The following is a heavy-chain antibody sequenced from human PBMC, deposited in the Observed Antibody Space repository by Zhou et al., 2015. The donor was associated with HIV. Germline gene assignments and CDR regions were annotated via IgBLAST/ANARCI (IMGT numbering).Heavy chain of an antibody. V-gene: IGHV7-4-1*02. Sequence: QEQVVQSGSELKKPGASVKVSCKASGYTFTDYAMNWVRQAPGQGLEWIGWINLNTGIPTYAQAFRGRFDFSFDTSVSTAYLQITSLKAEDTAVYYCASSPGIAVAGFQYFQHWGQGTLVTVSS. CDR1: GYTFTDYA. J-gene: IGHJ1*01. CDR3: ASSPGIAVAGFQYFQH. CDR2: INLNTGIP. D-gene: IGHD6-19*01.